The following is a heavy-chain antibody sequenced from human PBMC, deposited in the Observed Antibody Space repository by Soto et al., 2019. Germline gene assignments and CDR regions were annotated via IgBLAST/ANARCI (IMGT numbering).Heavy chain of an antibody. D-gene: IGHD6-13*01. V-gene: IGHV4-39*01. J-gene: IGHJ2*01. CDR2: IYYDVNT. CDR3: ESFISSNNCYFDL. CDR1: GRSISNSYYY. Sequence: SETLSLTCNVSGRSISNSYYYWGWIRQPPGKGLEWTGNIYYDVNTYYHASLASRVTISPHTSEHQFSPQLTPVTAADTAPYYWESFISSNNCYFDLWGHRALVPISS.